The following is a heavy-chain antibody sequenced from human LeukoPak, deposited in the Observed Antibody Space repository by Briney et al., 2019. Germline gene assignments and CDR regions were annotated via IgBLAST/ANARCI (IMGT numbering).Heavy chain of an antibody. CDR1: GGSISSHY. D-gene: IGHD6-19*01. CDR2: IYYSGST. V-gene: IGHV4-59*11. Sequence: SETLSLTCTVSGGSISSHYWSWIRQPPEKGLEWIGYIYYSGSTNYNPSLKSRVTISVDTSKNQFSLKLSSVTAADTAVYYCARDLDTSGWYVGAFDIWGQGTMVTASS. CDR3: ARDLDTSGWYVGAFDI. J-gene: IGHJ3*02.